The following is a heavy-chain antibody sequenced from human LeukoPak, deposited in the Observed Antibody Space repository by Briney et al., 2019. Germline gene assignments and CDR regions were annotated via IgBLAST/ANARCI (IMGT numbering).Heavy chain of an antibody. V-gene: IGHV4-59*01. Sequence: PSETLSLTCTVSGGSISSYYWSWIRQPPGKGLEWIGYIYYSGSTNYNPSLKSRVTISVDTSKNQFSLKLSSVTAADTAVYYCARGVFGVAMNFDYWGQGTLVTVSS. D-gene: IGHD3-3*01. CDR1: GGSISSYY. CDR2: IYYSGST. CDR3: ARGVFGVAMNFDY. J-gene: IGHJ4*02.